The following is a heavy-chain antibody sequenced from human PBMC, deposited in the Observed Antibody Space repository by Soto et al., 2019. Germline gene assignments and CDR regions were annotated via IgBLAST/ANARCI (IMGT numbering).Heavy chain of an antibody. J-gene: IGHJ6*01. CDR2: ILHDGNNK. V-gene: IGHV3-33*01. D-gene: IGHD1-26*01. CDR1: GXTFSNYC. Sequence: GSLRLSCAASGXTFSNYCMHWVRQAPGKGLEWVAIILHDGNNKYYADAVRGLFIISRDNSKNRLYLQMNSIRAEDKAVYYCASDLVGASDSYGLDVWGQGTPVNVSS. CDR3: ASDLVGASDSYGLDV.